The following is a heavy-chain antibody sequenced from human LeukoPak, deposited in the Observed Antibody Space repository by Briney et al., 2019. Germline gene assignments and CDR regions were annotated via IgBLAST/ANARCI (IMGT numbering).Heavy chain of an antibody. Sequence: GGSLRLSCAASGFTFDDYAMHWVRHAPGKGLEWVSGISWNSGSIGYADSVKGRFTISRDNAKNSLYLQMNSLRAEDTALYYCAKDGAAAGTGAFDIWGQGTMVTVSS. D-gene: IGHD6-13*01. CDR3: AKDGAAAGTGAFDI. J-gene: IGHJ3*02. V-gene: IGHV3-9*01. CDR2: ISWNSGSI. CDR1: GFTFDDYA.